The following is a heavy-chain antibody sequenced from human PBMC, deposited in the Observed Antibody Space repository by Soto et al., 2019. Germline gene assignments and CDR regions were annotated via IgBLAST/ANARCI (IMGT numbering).Heavy chain of an antibody. J-gene: IGHJ4*02. CDR3: ARDAETLIAAAGTRYFDY. V-gene: IGHV3-11*06. D-gene: IGHD6-13*01. Sequence: QVQLVESGGGLVKPGGSLRLSCAASGFTFSDYYRSWIRQAPGKGLEWVSYISCSSSYTNYPDSVKGRFTISRDNAKNSLYLQMNSLRAEDTAVYYCARDAETLIAAAGTRYFDYWGQGTLVTVSS. CDR1: GFTFSDYY. CDR2: ISCSSSYT.